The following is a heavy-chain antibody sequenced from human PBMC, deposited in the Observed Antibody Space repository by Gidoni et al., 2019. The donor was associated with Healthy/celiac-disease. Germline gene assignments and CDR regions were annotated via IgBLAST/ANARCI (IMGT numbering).Heavy chain of an antibody. CDR1: GFTFTSSA. CDR3: AAEPGGYNWNPEV. V-gene: IGHV1-58*01. J-gene: IGHJ6*04. CDR2: IVVGSGNT. D-gene: IGHD1-20*01. Sequence: QMQLVQSGPEVKKPGTSVKVSCKASGFTFTSSAVQWVRQARGQRLEWIGWIVVGSGNTNYAQKFQERVTITRDMSTSTAYMELSSLRSEDTAVYYCAAEPGGYNWNPEVWGKGTTVTVSS.